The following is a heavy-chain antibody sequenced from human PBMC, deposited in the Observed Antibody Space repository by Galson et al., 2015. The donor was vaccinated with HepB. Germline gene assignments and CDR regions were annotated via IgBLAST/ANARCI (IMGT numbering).Heavy chain of an antibody. Sequence: ALVKPTQTLTLTCTFAGFSLETRSVAVAWFRQPPGKALEWLALVYWDDDKRYSPSLKNDITITRDTSKNEVVLTLTNMDTVDTATYCCPYRRDTSSRFPYWGQGTLVIVPS. V-gene: IGHV2-5*02. J-gene: IGHJ4*02. CDR2: VYWDDDK. D-gene: IGHD3-3*01. CDR3: PYRRDTSSRFPY. CDR1: GFSLETRSVA.